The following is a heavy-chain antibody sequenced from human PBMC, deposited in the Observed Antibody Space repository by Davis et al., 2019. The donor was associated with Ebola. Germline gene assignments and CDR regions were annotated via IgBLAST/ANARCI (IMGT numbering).Heavy chain of an antibody. CDR3: ARDSGYSGYDFNY. Sequence: MPSETLSLTCTVSGGSISSYYWSWIRQPPGKGLEWIGYIYYSGSTNYNPSLKSRVTISVDTSKNQFSLKLSSVTAADTAVYYCARDSGYSGYDFNYWGQGTLVTVSS. J-gene: IGHJ4*02. D-gene: IGHD5-12*01. CDR2: IYYSGST. V-gene: IGHV4-59*12. CDR1: GGSISSYY.